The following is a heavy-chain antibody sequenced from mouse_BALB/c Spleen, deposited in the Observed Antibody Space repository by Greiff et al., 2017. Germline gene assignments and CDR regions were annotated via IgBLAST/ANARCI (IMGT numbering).Heavy chain of an antibody. CDR1: GFTFSSYA. Sequence: EVQLQQSGGGLVKPGGSLKLSCAASGFTFSSYAMSWVRQTPEKRLEWVASISSGGSTYYPDSVKGRFTISRDNARNILYLQMSSLRSEDTAMYYCARGPKFMDYWGQGTSVTVSS. CDR2: ISSGGST. CDR3: ARGPKFMDY. V-gene: IGHV5-6-5*01. D-gene: IGHD1-3*01. J-gene: IGHJ4*01.